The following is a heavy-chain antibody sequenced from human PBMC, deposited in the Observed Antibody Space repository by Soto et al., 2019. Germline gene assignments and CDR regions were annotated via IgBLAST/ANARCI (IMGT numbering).Heavy chain of an antibody. CDR3: ARDGSYCSSTSCHTEDWFDP. J-gene: IGHJ5*02. CDR1: GGSISSGDYY. D-gene: IGHD2-2*01. V-gene: IGHV4-30-4*01. CDR2: IYYSGST. Sequence: QVQLQESGPGLVKPSQTLSLTCTVSGGSISSGDYYWSWIRQPPGKGLEWIGYIYYSGSTYYNPSLKSRVTISVDTSKNQFSLKRSSVTAADTAVYYCARDGSYCSSTSCHTEDWFDPWGQGTLVTVSS.